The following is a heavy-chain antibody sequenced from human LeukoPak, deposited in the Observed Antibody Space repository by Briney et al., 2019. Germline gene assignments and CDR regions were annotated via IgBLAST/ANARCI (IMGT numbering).Heavy chain of an antibody. CDR3: ATHPPYDSSGYYYGGY. CDR2: INPSGGRT. V-gene: IGHV1-46*01. Sequence: ASVKVSCKASGYTFTNYYMHWVRQAPGQALEWMGIINPSGGRTSYAQKFQGRVTMTRDMSTSTVYMELSSLRSEDTAVYYCATHPPYDSSGYYYGGYWGQGTLVTVSS. CDR1: GYTFTNYY. D-gene: IGHD3-22*01. J-gene: IGHJ4*02.